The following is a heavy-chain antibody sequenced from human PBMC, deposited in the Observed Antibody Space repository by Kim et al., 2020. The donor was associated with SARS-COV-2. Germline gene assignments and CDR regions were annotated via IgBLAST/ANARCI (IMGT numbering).Heavy chain of an antibody. D-gene: IGHD6-13*01. CDR3: ARGSHSSSWYGQYFDY. V-gene: IGHV3-30-3*01. Sequence: GGSLRLSCAASGFTLSSYAMHWVRQSPGKGLEWVAVLSYDGSNEYYADSVKGRFTISRDNSKNTLDVQMNILRAEDTALYYCARGSHSSSWYGQYFDYWGQGTLVTVSS. J-gene: IGHJ4*02. CDR1: GFTLSSYA. CDR2: LSYDGSNE.